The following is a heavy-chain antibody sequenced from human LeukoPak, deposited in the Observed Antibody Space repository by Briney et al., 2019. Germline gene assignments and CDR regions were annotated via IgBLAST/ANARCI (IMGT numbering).Heavy chain of an antibody. Sequence: SETLSLTCAVYGGSFSGYYWSWIRQPPGEGLEWIGEINHSGSTNYNPSLKSRVTISVDTSKNQFSLKLSSVTAADTAVYYCARATTRWLAKYYFDYWGQGTLVTVSS. V-gene: IGHV4-34*01. D-gene: IGHD6-19*01. CDR1: GGSFSGYY. J-gene: IGHJ4*02. CDR2: INHSGST. CDR3: ARATTRWLAKYYFDY.